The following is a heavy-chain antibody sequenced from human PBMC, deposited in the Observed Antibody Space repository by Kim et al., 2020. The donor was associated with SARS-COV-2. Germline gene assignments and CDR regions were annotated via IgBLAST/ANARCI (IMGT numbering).Heavy chain of an antibody. D-gene: IGHD6-13*01. Sequence: GGSLRLSCAASGFTFDDYAMHWVRQAPGKGLEWVSLISGDGGSTYYADSVKGRFTISRDNSKNSLYLQMNSLRTEDTALYYCAKDIVPAKGSSWYTAYYYYYSGMDVWGQGTTVTVSS. J-gene: IGHJ6*02. CDR2: ISGDGGST. V-gene: IGHV3-43*02. CDR1: GFTFDDYA. CDR3: AKDIVPAKGSSWYTAYYYYYSGMDV.